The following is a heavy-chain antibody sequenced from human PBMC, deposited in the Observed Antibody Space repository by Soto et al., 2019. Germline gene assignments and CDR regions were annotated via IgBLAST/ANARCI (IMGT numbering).Heavy chain of an antibody. CDR2: TYYSGSS. D-gene: IGHD5-18*01. V-gene: IGHV4-61*01. CDR3: AGGDRVQLWLCRY. J-gene: IGHJ4*02. CDR1: GGSVSSDSYY. Sequence: QVQLQQSGPGLVKPSETLSLTCTVSGGSVSSDSYYWSWIRQPPGKGVEWIGYTYYSGSSKYNLSLKSRVTISVETSKNQFSLKLNSVTAADTAVYYCAGGDRVQLWLCRYWGQGTLVTVSS.